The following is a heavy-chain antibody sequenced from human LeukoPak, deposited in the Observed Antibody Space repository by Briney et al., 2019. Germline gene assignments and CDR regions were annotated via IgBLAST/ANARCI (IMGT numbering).Heavy chain of an antibody. Sequence: SETLSLTCTVSGGSISSSSYYWGWIRQPPGKGLEWIGSIYYSGSTYYNPSLKSRVTISVDTSKNQFSLKLSSVTAADTAVYYCARHPLPTYCSSTSCHNYYYYYMDVWGKGTTVTVSS. D-gene: IGHD2-2*02. CDR2: IYYSGST. CDR1: GGSISSSSYY. V-gene: IGHV4-39*01. CDR3: ARHPLPTYCSSTSCHNYYYYYMDV. J-gene: IGHJ6*03.